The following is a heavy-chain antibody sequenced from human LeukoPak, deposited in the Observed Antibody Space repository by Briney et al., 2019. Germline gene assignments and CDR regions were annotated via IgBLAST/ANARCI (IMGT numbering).Heavy chain of an antibody. CDR3: AKELVGDTYYYGMDV. J-gene: IGHJ6*02. CDR1: GFTFSAYA. D-gene: IGHD3-16*01. CDR2: ISGSGGST. V-gene: IGHV3-23*01. Sequence: GGSLRLSCAVSGFTFSAYAMSWVRQAPGKGLEWVSAISGSGGSTYYADSVKGRFTISRDNSKNTLYLQMNSLRAEDTAVYYCAKELVGDTYYYGMDVWGQGTTVTVSS.